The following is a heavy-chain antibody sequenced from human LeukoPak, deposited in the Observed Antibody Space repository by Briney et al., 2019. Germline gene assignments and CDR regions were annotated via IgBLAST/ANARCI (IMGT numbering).Heavy chain of an antibody. CDR1: GGSISSYY. V-gene: IGHV4-59*01. CDR3: ARGHSYGYGWFDP. CDR2: IYSSGST. J-gene: IGHJ5*02. D-gene: IGHD5-18*01. Sequence: PSETLSLTCTVSGGSISSYYWSWIRQPPGKGLEWIGNIYSSGSTNYNPSLKSRVTISVDTSNNQFSLKLSSVTAADTAVYYCARGHSYGYGWFDPWGQGTLVTVSS.